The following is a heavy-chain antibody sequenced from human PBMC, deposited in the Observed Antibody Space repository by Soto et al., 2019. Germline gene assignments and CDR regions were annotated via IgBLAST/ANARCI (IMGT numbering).Heavy chain of an antibody. CDR2: IYSGGST. J-gene: IGHJ4*02. V-gene: IGHV3-66*04. CDR3: ARHGNNYGGGYFDY. Sequence: EVQLVESGGGLVQPGGSLRLSCAASGVTVSSNYMSWVRQAPGKGLEWVSVIYSGGSTYYADSVKGRFTISRDNSKNTLYLQMNSLGAEDSAVYYCARHGNNYGGGYFDYWGQGTLVTVSS. D-gene: IGHD5-18*01. CDR1: GVTVSSNY.